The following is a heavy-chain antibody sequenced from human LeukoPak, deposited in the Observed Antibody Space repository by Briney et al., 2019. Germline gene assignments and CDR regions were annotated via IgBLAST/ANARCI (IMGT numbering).Heavy chain of an antibody. Sequence: GGSLRLSCAASGFTFRTTWMHWVRQAPGKGLVWVSRINTDGTTTYADSVQGRFTIFRDNTKNTLYLQMDSLRVEDTAVYYCGRDRNYSIDYWGQGTLVTVSS. D-gene: IGHD2-15*01. V-gene: IGHV3-74*01. CDR2: INTDGTT. CDR1: GFTFRTTW. J-gene: IGHJ4*02. CDR3: GRDRNYSIDY.